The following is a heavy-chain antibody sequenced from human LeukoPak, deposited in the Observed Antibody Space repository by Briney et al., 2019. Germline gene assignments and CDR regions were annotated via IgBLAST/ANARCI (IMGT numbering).Heavy chain of an antibody. CDR3: VASRWSGALDF. CDR2: IDRDGAPR. J-gene: IGHJ4*02. V-gene: IGHV3-74*01. D-gene: IGHD3-3*01. CDR1: GFIFNDYW. Sequence: GGSLRLSCAASGFIFNDYWMLWVRQVPGKGLVWVSRIDRDGAPRIYADSVKGRFTVSRDNARKALYLQTNSLKEEDTAIYYCVASRWSGALDFWGQGSLVTVSS.